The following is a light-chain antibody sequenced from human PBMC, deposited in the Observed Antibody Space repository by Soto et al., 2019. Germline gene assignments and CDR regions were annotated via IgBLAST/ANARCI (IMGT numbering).Light chain of an antibody. V-gene: IGLV1-51*02. CDR1: NSNIGNNY. CDR3: GTWDSSLSTAYHV. J-gene: IGLJ1*01. CDR2: ETN. Sequence: VLTQPPSLSAAPGQMVTISCSGGNSNIGNNYVSWYQQLPGTAPKLLIYETNKRPSGIPDRFSGSKSGTSATLGITGLQTGDEADYYCGTWDSSLSTAYHVFGSGTKVTVL.